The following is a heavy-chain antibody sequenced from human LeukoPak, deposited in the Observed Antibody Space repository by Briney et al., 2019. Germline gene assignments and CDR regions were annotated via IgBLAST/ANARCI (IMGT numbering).Heavy chain of an antibody. Sequence: GASVTVSCKTSGFTFSNSAIQWVRQARGQPLEWIGWVIVGSGRTHYAQSVHDRLLITRDMATNLASLEVSSLTAEDTAVYYCAAELYGGIFGHCCSFAYWGQGTLVTVSS. D-gene: IGHD3/OR15-3a*01. J-gene: IGHJ4*02. CDR2: VIVGSGRT. CDR3: AAELYGGIFGHCCSFAY. CDR1: GFTFSNSA. V-gene: IGHV1-58*02.